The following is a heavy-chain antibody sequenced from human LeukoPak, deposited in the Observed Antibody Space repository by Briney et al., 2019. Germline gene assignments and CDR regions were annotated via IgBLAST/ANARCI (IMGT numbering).Heavy chain of an antibody. D-gene: IGHD3-22*01. J-gene: IGHJ5*01. CDR3: ARTYYYDSIGYYNWFDL. CDR1: GYTFTSRY. Sequence: ASVLVSCKASGYTFTSRYMHWVRQAPGQGLEWMGLINPRGGSTSYARKFQGRVTMTRDTSTSTVYMELSSLRSEDTAVYYCARTYYYDSIGYYNWFDLWGQGTLVTVSS. V-gene: IGHV1-46*01. CDR2: INPRGGST.